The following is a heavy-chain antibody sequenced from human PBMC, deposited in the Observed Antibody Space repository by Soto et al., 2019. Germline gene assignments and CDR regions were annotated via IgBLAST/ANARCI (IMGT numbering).Heavy chain of an antibody. Sequence: TLSLTRVVDGESLSGYYWTWVRQPPGKGLEWIGEINDSGCTNHKPSLKSRVTMSIDTSKNQFSLNLRSVTAADTGVYYCAKGGRFPEARYYFLDVWGNGTTVTVSS. CDR3: AKGGRFPEARYYFLDV. CDR2: INDSGCT. J-gene: IGHJ6*03. CDR1: GESLSGYY. V-gene: IGHV4-34*01. D-gene: IGHD3-3*01.